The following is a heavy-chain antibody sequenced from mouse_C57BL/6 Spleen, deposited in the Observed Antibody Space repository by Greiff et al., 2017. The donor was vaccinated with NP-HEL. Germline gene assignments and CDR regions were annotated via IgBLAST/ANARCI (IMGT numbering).Heavy chain of an antibody. Sequence: EVQLQQSGPELVKPGASVKIPCKASGYTFTDYNMDWVKQSHGKSLEWIGDINPNNGGTIYNQKFKGKATLTVDKSSSTAYMELRSLTSEDTAVYYCARKLTGTRGYAMDYWGQGTSVTVSS. D-gene: IGHD4-1*01. CDR1: GYTFTDYN. J-gene: IGHJ4*01. V-gene: IGHV1-18*01. CDR2: INPNNGGT. CDR3: ARKLTGTRGYAMDY.